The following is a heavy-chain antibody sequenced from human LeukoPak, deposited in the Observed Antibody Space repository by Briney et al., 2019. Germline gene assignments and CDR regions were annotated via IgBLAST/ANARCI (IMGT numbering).Heavy chain of an antibody. CDR1: GGSFSGYY. CDR2: INHSGST. Sequence: SETLSLTCAVYGGSFSGYYWSWIRPPPGKGLEWIGEINHSGSTNYNPSLKSRVTISVDTSKNQFSLKLSSVTAADTAVYYCARGMRSDCSGGSCYSAYYYYGMDVWGQGTTVTVSS. CDR3: ARGMRSDCSGGSCYSAYYYYGMDV. J-gene: IGHJ6*02. D-gene: IGHD2-15*01. V-gene: IGHV4-34*01.